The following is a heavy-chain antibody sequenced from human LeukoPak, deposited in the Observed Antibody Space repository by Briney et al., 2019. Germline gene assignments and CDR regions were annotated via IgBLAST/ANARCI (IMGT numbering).Heavy chain of an antibody. CDR2: ISGSGDTI. J-gene: IGHJ4*02. CDR3: AKVLGSRIAVSDPFDY. D-gene: IGHD6-19*01. CDR1: GFSFSGYA. V-gene: IGHV3-23*01. Sequence: GGPLRLSCAASGFSFSGYAMNWVRQAPGKGLEWVSAISGSGDTIFYGDSVKGRFTISRDHSKNTLYLQMNSLRAEDTAVYYCAKVLGSRIAVSDPFDYWGQGTLVTVSS.